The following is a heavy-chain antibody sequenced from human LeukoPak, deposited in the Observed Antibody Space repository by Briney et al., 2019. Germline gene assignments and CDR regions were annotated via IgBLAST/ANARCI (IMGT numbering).Heavy chain of an antibody. CDR2: INPNSGGT. CDR3: ARDRNGSYWSYYFDY. J-gene: IGHJ4*02. V-gene: IGHV1-2*02. D-gene: IGHD1-26*01. CDR1: GYTFTGYY. Sequence: ASVKVSCKASGYTFTGYYMHWVRQAPGQGLEWMGWINPNSGGTNYAQKFQGRVTMTRDTSISTAYMELSRLRSDDTAVYYCARDRNGSYWSYYFDYWGQGTLVTVSS.